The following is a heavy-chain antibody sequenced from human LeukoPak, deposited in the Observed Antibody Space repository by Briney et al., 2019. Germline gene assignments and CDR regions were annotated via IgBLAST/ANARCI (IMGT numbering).Heavy chain of an antibody. J-gene: IGHJ4*02. CDR1: GFSFSDYA. CDR2: ISYTGSEK. V-gene: IGHV3-30*18. D-gene: IGHD6-19*01. Sequence: GGSLRLSCAASGFSFSDYAMRWVRQAPGKGLEWVAVISYTGSEKYYADSVKGRFTISRDNSKNTLYLQMNSLRREDTAVYYCAKSRDTSGWSAFDYWGQGTLVSVSS. CDR3: AKSRDTSGWSAFDY.